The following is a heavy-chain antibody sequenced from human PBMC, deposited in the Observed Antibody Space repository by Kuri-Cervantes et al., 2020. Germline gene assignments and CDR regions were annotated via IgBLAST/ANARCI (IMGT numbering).Heavy chain of an antibody. J-gene: IGHJ6*03. CDR1: GFTFSFYA. CDR3: ARRRGRDYIDYMDV. CDR2: IRTNGAYI. D-gene: IGHD4-11*01. V-gene: IGHV3-21*06. Sequence: GGSLRLSCAASGFTFSFYAMGWVRQAPGKGLQWVSSIRTNGAYIFYADSVKGRFTISRDIAKSTLYLQMDSLTAEDTAVYYCARRRGRDYIDYMDVWGKGTTVTVSS.